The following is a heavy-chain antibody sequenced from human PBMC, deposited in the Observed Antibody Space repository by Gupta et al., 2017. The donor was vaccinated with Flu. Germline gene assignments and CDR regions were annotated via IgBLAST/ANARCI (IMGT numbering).Heavy chain of an antibody. CDR3: ARHAPFAVATPDFDY. CDR2: IYYAGTT. D-gene: IGHD3-3*01. V-gene: IGHV4-39*01. J-gene: IGHJ4*02. Sequence: QLRLQESGPGLVKPSETLSLTCTASGGSISGSPYYWGWIRQPPGKGLQWIASIYYAGTTYYDPSLKSRVAISVDTSKNQFSLELNPVTAADTAVYYCARHAPFAVATPDFDYWGQGTLVTVSS. CDR1: GGSISGSPYY.